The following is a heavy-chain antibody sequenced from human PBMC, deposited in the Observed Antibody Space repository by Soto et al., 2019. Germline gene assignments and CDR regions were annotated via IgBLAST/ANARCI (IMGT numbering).Heavy chain of an antibody. D-gene: IGHD2-15*01. V-gene: IGHV3-23*01. CDR2: ISGSGGST. CDR1: GFTFSSYA. Sequence: EVQLLESGGGLVQPGGSLRLSCAASGFTFSSYAMSWVRQAPGKGLEWVSAISGSGGSTYYADSVKGRFTISRDNSKNTLYLQMNSLRAADTAVYYCASRSCSGGSCYSFDYWGQGTLVTVSS. CDR3: ASRSCSGGSCYSFDY. J-gene: IGHJ4*02.